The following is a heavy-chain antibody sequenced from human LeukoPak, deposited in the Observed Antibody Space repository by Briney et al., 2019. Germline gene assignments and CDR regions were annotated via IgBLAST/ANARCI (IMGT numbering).Heavy chain of an antibody. V-gene: IGHV4-30-2*06. J-gene: IGHJ5*02. Sequence: SETLSLTCTVSGGSLSSGGHSWSWVRQSPGKGLEWIGYVYHTGGTYYNPSLKSRVTISVDNSKNQFSLKLSSVTAADTAVYFCARDLGSGRNWFDPWGQGILVTVSS. CDR1: GGSLSSGGHS. CDR2: VYHTGGT. D-gene: IGHD3-10*01. CDR3: ARDLGSGRNWFDP.